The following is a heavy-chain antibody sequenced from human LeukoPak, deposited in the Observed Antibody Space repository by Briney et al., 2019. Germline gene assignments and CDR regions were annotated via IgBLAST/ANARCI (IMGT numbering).Heavy chain of an antibody. J-gene: IGHJ4*02. CDR1: GFTFTSFS. Sequence: GGSLRLSCAASGFTFTSFSFNWVRQAPGKGLEWVSSINTVATYIYYADSVRGRFTTSRDNAKNSVYLQMDSLRAEDTGVYYCARLRRNGDSGGFYYYYDYWGQGTLVTVSS. V-gene: IGHV3-21*01. CDR2: INTVATYI. CDR3: ARLRRNGDSGGFYYYYDY. D-gene: IGHD3-22*01.